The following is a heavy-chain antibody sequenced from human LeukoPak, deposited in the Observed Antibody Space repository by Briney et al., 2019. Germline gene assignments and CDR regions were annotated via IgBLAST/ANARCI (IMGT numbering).Heavy chain of an antibody. CDR2: INQGGSEK. CDR1: GFTFGIYR. V-gene: IGHV3-7*03. Sequence: GGSLRLSCAASGFTFGIYRMTWVRQAPGKGLEWVATINQGGSEKYYVDSVKGRSTISRDYARNLLFLQMNSLRVEDTAVYYCARSFKVDYWGQGTVVTVSS. J-gene: IGHJ4*02. CDR3: ARSFKVDY.